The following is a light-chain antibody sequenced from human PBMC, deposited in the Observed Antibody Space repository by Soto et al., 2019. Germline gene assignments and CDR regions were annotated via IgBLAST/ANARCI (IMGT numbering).Light chain of an antibody. Sequence: QPVLTQSPSASASLGASVKLTCTLSSGHINSAIAWHQQQPEKGPRYLMKLNSDGSHSKGDGIPDRFSGSSSGAERYLTISSLQSEDEADYYCQTWVSGIWVFGGGTKLTVL. J-gene: IGLJ3*02. CDR2: LNSDGSH. CDR1: SGHINSA. V-gene: IGLV4-69*01. CDR3: QTWVSGIWV.